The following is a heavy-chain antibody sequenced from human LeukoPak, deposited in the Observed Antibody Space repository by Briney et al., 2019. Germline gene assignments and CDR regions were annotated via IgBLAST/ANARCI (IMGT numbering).Heavy chain of an antibody. CDR2: ISYDGSNK. Sequence: QPGGSLRLSCAASGFTFSSYAMHWVRQAPGKGLEWVAVISYDGSNKYYADSVKGRFTISRDNSKKTLYLQMSSLRAEDTAVYYCAKSGYSSGWYYFDYWGQGTLVTVSS. V-gene: IGHV3-30*04. CDR3: AKSGYSSGWYYFDY. D-gene: IGHD6-19*01. J-gene: IGHJ4*02. CDR1: GFTFSSYA.